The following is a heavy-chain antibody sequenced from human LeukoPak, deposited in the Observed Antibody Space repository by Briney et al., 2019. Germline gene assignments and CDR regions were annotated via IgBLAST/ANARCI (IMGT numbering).Heavy chain of an antibody. J-gene: IGHJ4*02. V-gene: IGHV4-59*01. CDR1: GGSISSYY. CDR2: IYYSGST. Sequence: PSETLSLTCTVSGGSISSYYWSWIRQPPGKGLEWIGYIYYSGSTNYNPSLKSRVTISVDTSKNQFSLKLSSVTAADTAVYYCARGLKDWLFHQYYFDYWGQGTLVTVSS. CDR3: ARGLKDWLFHQYYFDY. D-gene: IGHD3/OR15-3a*01.